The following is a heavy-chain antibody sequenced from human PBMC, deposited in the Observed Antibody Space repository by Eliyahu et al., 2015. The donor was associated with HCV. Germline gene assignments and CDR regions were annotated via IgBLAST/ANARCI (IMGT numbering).Heavy chain of an antibody. CDR3: ARRIAVAGTIDY. Sequence: EVQLVQSGAEVKKPGESLKISCKGSGYSFTSYWIGWVRPDAREGPGGVGVIYPGDSETRYSPSFQGQVTISADKSISTAYLQWSSLKASDTAMYYCARRIAVAGTIDYWGQGTLVTVSS. D-gene: IGHD6-19*01. CDR2: IYPGDSET. J-gene: IGHJ4*02. V-gene: IGHV5-51*01. CDR1: GYSFTSYW.